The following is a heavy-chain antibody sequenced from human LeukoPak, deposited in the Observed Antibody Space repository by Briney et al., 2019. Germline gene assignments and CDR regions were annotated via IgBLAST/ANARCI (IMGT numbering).Heavy chain of an antibody. CDR1: GFTFSSYN. D-gene: IGHD1-26*01. CDR2: ISSSSNYI. V-gene: IGHV3-21*01. J-gene: IGHJ4*02. CDR3: ARVHAAYNGISDY. Sequence: GGSLRLSCAASGFTFSSYNMNWVRQAPGKGLEWVSSISSSSNYIYYADSVKGRFTISRDNAKSSLYLQMNSLRAEDTAVYYCARVHAAYNGISDYWGQGTLVTVSS.